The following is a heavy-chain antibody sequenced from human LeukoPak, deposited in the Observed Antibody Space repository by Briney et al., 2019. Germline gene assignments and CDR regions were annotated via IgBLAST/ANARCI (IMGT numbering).Heavy chain of an antibody. D-gene: IGHD4-17*01. CDR1: GFTFDDYA. CDR2: ISWNSNSI. Sequence: GGSLRLSCEASGFTFDDYAIHWVRQAPGKGLEWVSGISWNSNSIGYADSVKGRFTISRDNAKNSLHLLMSSLRAEDTALYYCAKSTDCCLNYGDYGYFDSWGQGTLVTVSS. V-gene: IGHV3-9*01. CDR3: AKSTDCCLNYGDYGYFDS. J-gene: IGHJ4*02.